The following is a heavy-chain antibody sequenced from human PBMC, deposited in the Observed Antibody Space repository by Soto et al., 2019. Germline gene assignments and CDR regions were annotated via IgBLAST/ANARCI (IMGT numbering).Heavy chain of an antibody. CDR1: GYTFTSYA. J-gene: IGHJ5*02. V-gene: IGHV1-3*01. Sequence: ASVKVSCKASGYTFTSYAMHWVRQAPGQRLEWMGWINAGNGNTKYSQKFQGRVTITRNTSASTAYMELSSLRSEDTAVYYCARVLSFYDLQGTYNWFDPWGQGTLVTVSS. CDR3: ARVLSFYDLQGTYNWFDP. CDR2: INAGNGNT. D-gene: IGHD3-22*01.